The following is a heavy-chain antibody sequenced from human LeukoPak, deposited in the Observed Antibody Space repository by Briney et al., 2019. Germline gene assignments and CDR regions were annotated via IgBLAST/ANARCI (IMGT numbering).Heavy chain of an antibody. V-gene: IGHV3-33*03. CDR3: AKSGKGSSWYGRYYYYYMDV. CDR2: IWYDGSNK. J-gene: IGHJ6*03. D-gene: IGHD6-13*01. CDR1: GFTFSSYG. Sequence: PGRSLRLSCAASGFTFSSYGMHWVRQAPGKGLEWVGVIWYDGSNKYYADSLKGRFTISRDKSKNTLYLQMNSLRAEDTAVYYCAKSGKGSSWYGRYYYYYMDVWGKGTTVTVSS.